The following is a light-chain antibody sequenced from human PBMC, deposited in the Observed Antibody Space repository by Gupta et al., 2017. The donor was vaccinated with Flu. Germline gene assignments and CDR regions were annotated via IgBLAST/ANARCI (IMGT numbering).Light chain of an antibody. V-gene: IGLV1-36*01. CDR2: YND. J-gene: IGLJ3*02. CDR3: STWDDSLNAWV. Sequence: QSVLTQPPSVSEAPRQRVTISCSGSSSNTGNNAVTWYQQLPGQAPKLLIYYNDLLPSGVSDRFSASKSATSASLAISGLQAEDEADYYCSTWDDSLNAWVFGGGTKLTVL. CDR1: SSNTGNNA.